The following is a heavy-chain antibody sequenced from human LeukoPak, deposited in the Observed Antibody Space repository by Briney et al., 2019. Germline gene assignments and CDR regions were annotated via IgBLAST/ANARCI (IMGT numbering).Heavy chain of an antibody. J-gene: IGHJ4*02. CDR1: GGSISSYY. Sequence: SETLSLTCTVSGGSISSYYWSWIRQPPVKGLEWIGEINHSGSTNYNPSLKSRVTISVDTSKNQFSLKLSSVTAADTAAYYCAACSYSYLYYFDYWGQGTLVTVSS. CDR3: AACSYSYLYYFDY. V-gene: IGHV4-34*01. CDR2: INHSGST. D-gene: IGHD5-18*01.